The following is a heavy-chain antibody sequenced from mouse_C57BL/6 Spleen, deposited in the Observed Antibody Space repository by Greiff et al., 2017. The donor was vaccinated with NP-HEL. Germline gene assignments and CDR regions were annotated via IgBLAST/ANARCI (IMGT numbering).Heavy chain of an antibody. D-gene: IGHD1-1*01. CDR2: ISGGGGNT. Sequence: EVMLVESGGGLVKPGGSLKLSCAASGFTFSSYTMSWVRQTPEKRLEWVATISGGGGNTYYPDSVKGRFTISRDIAKNTLYLQMSSLRSEDTALYYCARQMGYGSSFYWYFDVWGTGTTVTVSS. J-gene: IGHJ1*03. CDR1: GFTFSSYT. V-gene: IGHV5-9*01. CDR3: ARQMGYGSSFYWYFDV.